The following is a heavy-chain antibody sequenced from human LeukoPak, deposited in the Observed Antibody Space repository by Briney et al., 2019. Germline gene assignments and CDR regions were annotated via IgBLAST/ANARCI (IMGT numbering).Heavy chain of an antibody. V-gene: IGHV3-23*01. CDR1: GFTFSSYG. Sequence: GASLRLTCAASGFTFSSYGMTWVRQAPGKGLEWVSSISNSGGSTYYADFVKGRLTMSRDNSKNTLYLEMNSLRADDTAVYYCAISGREYDSRGYYFFDSWGQGTLVIVSS. J-gene: IGHJ4*02. CDR3: AISGREYDSRGYYFFDS. D-gene: IGHD3-22*01. CDR2: ISNSGGST.